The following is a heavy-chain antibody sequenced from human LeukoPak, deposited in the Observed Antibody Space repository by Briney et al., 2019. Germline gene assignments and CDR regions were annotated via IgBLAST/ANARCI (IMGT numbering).Heavy chain of an antibody. Sequence: GGSLRLSCAASGFTFSSYSMNWVRQAPGKGLEWVSSISSSSSYIYYADSVKGRFTISRDNAKNSLYLQMNSLRAEDTAVYYCAREGNYYDSSGYYDAFDIWGQGTMVTVSS. D-gene: IGHD3-22*01. CDR1: GFTFSSYS. V-gene: IGHV3-21*01. J-gene: IGHJ3*02. CDR2: ISSSSSYI. CDR3: AREGNYYDSSGYYDAFDI.